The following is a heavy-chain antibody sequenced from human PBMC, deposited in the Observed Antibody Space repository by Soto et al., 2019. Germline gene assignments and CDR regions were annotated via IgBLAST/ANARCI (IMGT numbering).Heavy chain of an antibody. CDR2: IYYSGST. CDR1: GGSISSSSYY. J-gene: IGHJ6*02. CDR3: ASLSISSSWDYYYYGMDV. Sequence: SETLSLTCTVSGGSISSSSYYWGWIRQPPGKGLEWIGSIYYSGSTYYNPSLKSRVTISVDTSKNQFSLKLSSVTAADTAVYYCASLSISSSWDYYYYGMDVSGQGTTVTVSS. V-gene: IGHV4-39*01. D-gene: IGHD6-6*01.